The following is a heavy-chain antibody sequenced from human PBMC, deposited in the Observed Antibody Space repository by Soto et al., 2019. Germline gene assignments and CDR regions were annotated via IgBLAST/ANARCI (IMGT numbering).Heavy chain of an antibody. CDR2: ISYDGSNK. CDR3: AKEKWAVAYCGGDCYSWYFDY. V-gene: IGHV3-30*18. Sequence: QVQLVESGGGVVQPGRSLRLSCAASGFTFSSYGMHWVRQAPGKGLEWVAVISYDGSNKYYADSVKGRFTISRDNSKNTPYLQRNSLKAEDTAVYYCAKEKWAVAYCGGDCYSWYFDYWGQGTLVTVSS. J-gene: IGHJ4*02. D-gene: IGHD2-21*02. CDR1: GFTFSSYG.